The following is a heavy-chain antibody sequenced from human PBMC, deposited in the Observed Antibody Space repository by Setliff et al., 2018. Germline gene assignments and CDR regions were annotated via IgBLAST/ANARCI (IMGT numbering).Heavy chain of an antibody. CDR2: INQSRST. Sequence: SETLSLTCAVYGGSISGYYWSWIRRPPGKGLEWIGEINQSRSTNYNPSLKSRVTISLDTSKKQFSLKLSSVTAADTAVYYCARMSGFLYMDVWGKGTPVTVS. D-gene: IGHD3-3*01. CDR1: GGSISGYY. CDR3: ARMSGFLYMDV. V-gene: IGHV4-34*01. J-gene: IGHJ6*03.